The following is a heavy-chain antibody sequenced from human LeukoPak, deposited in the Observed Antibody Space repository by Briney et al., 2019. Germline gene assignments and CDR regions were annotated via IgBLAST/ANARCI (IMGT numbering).Heavy chain of an antibody. D-gene: IGHD2-21*02. J-gene: IGHJ4*02. V-gene: IGHV4-31*03. CDR1: GGSISSGGYY. CDR3: ARGPPYIVVVTAIGFFDS. Sequence: SETLSLTCTVSGGSISSGGYYWSWIRQHPGKGLEWIGYIYYSGSTYYNPSLKSRVTISVDTSKNQFSLKLSSVTAADTAVYYCARGPPYIVVVTAIGFFDSWGQGTLVTVSS. CDR2: IYYSGST.